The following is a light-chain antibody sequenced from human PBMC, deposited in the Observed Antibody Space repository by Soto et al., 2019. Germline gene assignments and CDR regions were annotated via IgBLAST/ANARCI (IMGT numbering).Light chain of an antibody. CDR2: TDN. V-gene: IGLV1-44*01. CDR3: ATWDDSLSGPV. Sequence: QSVLTQPPSASGAPGQRVTISCSGSSSNIGSNPVNWYQQLPGTAPKLLIYTDNERPSGVPDRFSGSKSGTSASLAIGGFQSEDEADYYCATWDDSLSGPVFGGGTKLTVL. J-gene: IGLJ3*02. CDR1: SSNIGSNP.